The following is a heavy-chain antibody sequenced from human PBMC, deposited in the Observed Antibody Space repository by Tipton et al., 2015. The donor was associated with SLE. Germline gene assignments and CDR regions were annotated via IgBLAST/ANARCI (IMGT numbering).Heavy chain of an antibody. CDR3: SRLVGAAGTGYSYYFMDV. D-gene: IGHD6-13*01. V-gene: IGHV4-30-4*01. CDR1: GGSISSGDYY. J-gene: IGHJ6*03. CDR2: IYYSGIT. Sequence: TLSLTCTVSGGSISSGDYYWSWIRQPPGKGLEWIGYIYYSGITHYNPSLKSRLSISVDTSKNQFSLKLSSVTAADTAVYYCSRLVGAAGTGYSYYFMDVWGKGTTVTVSS.